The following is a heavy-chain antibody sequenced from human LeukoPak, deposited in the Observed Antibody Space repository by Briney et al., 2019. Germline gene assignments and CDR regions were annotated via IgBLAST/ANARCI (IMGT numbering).Heavy chain of an antibody. CDR2: ISDGGTT. CDR3: ARDDPYSGYNYDY. Sequence: GGSLRLSCAASGFTFNNYAFNWVRQPPGKGLEWVSGISDGGTTYYADSVKGRFTISRDNAKNSLYLQMNSLRAEDTAFYYCARDDPYSGYNYDYWGRGVLVTVSS. CDR1: GFTFNNYA. D-gene: IGHD5-12*01. V-gene: IGHV3-20*04. J-gene: IGHJ4*02.